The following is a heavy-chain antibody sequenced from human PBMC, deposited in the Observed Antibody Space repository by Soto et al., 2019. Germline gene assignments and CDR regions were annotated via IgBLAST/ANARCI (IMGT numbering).Heavy chain of an antibody. CDR3: ARTSGSYSPGYYYGMDV. CDR2: IYYSGST. Sequence: ASETLSLTCTVSGGSISSYYWSWIRQPPGKGLEWIGYIYYSGSTNYNPSLKSRVTISVDTSKNQFSLKLSSVTAADTAVYYCARTSGSYSPGYYYGMDVWGQGTTVTVSS. D-gene: IGHD1-26*01. V-gene: IGHV4-59*08. J-gene: IGHJ6*02. CDR1: GGSISSYY.